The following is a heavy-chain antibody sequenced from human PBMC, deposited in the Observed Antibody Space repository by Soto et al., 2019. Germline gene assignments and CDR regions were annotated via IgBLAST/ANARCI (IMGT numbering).Heavy chain of an antibody. CDR1: GFSLSASGVS. Sequence: GSGPTLVNPTHTLRLTCAFSGFSLSASGVSVGWIRQPPGKALEWLAHIYWNDDKRYSPSLRSRLTISKDTSKNQVVLTFTNMDPADTGTYYCVHRLDVPGLAFDPWGQGTLVTVSS. J-gene: IGHJ5*02. CDR3: VHRLDVPGLAFDP. CDR2: IYWNDDK. V-gene: IGHV2-5*01. D-gene: IGHD3-10*02.